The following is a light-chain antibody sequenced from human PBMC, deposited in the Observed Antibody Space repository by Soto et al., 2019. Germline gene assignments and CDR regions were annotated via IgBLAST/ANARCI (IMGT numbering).Light chain of an antibody. CDR2: GAS. CDR1: QSVSSSY. CDR3: QHYGRSRPAWT. J-gene: IGKJ1*01. Sequence: EIVLTQSPGTLSLSPGERATLSCRASQSVSSSYLAWYQQKPGQAPRLLIYGASSRATGIPDRFSGSGSGTDFTLTISRLEPEDFAVYYGQHYGRSRPAWTFGQRTKVEIK. V-gene: IGKV3-20*01.